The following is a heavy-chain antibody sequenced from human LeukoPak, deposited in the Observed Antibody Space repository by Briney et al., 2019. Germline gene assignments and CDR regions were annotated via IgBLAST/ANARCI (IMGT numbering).Heavy chain of an antibody. D-gene: IGHD6-19*01. CDR1: AFPFSSYG. V-gene: IGHV3-30*02. Sequence: GGSLRLSCAASAFPFSSYGMHWVRQAPGKGLEWVAYIRYDGSTQSYGDSVKGRFSISRDNSKNTLFLHMNTLRVADTAVYYCANALHSKGWSRNFDYWGQGTLVTVSS. CDR2: IRYDGSTQ. CDR3: ANALHSKGWSRNFDY. J-gene: IGHJ4*02.